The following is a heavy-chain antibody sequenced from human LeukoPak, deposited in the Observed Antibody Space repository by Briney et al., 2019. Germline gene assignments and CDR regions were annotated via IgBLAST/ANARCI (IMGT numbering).Heavy chain of an antibody. CDR3: AKDSAGSGSDAFDI. Sequence: GGSLRLSCAASGFTVRSSYMSWVRQAPGKGLEWVSVIYSGGSPDYADSAKGRFTISSDNSKNTLYLQMNSLRVEDTAVYYCAKDSAGSGSDAFDIWGQGTMVTVSS. D-gene: IGHD3-10*01. CDR2: IYSGGSP. J-gene: IGHJ3*02. V-gene: IGHV3-53*01. CDR1: GFTVRSSY.